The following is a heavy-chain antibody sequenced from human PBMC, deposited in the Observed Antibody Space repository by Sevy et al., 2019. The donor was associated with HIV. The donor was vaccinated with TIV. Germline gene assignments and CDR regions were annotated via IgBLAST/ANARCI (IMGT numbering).Heavy chain of an antibody. Sequence: GRSLRLSCAASGFTFSSYWMSWVRQAPGKGLEWVANINQDGSEKHYGDSVKGRVTICRDSSKNSLFLQVHSLRVEDTAVYYCARDSKADYNYGLEEMMAYWGQGTLVTVSS. CDR2: INQDGSEK. CDR1: GFTFSSYW. D-gene: IGHD3-16*01. J-gene: IGHJ4*02. V-gene: IGHV3-7*01. CDR3: ARDSKADYNYGLEEMMAY.